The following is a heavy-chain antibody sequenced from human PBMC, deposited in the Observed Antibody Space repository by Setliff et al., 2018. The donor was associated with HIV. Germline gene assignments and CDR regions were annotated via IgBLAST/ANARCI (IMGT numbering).Heavy chain of an antibody. J-gene: IGHJ4*02. CDR1: GYTLTNYD. D-gene: IGHD3-10*01. CDR2: MNPSGAT. V-gene: IGHV1-8*02. CDR3: ARVISGRGRELPDFDY. Sequence: ASVKVSCKASGYTLTNYDINWARQATGQGLEWMGWMNPSGATGYAQEFQGRVTMTRDTSISTAYMELSSLRSEDTAVYYCARVISGRGRELPDFDYWGQGTQVTVSS.